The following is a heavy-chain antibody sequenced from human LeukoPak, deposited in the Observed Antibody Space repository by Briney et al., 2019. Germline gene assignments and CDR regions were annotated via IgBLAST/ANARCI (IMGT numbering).Heavy chain of an antibody. CDR2: ILYDGSNK. J-gene: IGHJ5*02. D-gene: IGHD3-10*01. Sequence: PGGSLRLSCAASGFTFSSYAMHWVRQAPGKGLEWVAVILYDGSNKYYADSVKGRFTISRGNSKNPLYLQMNSLRAEDTAVYYCARDWILLWCGELWAWFDPWGQGTLVTVSS. CDR3: ARDWILLWCGELWAWFDP. CDR1: GFTFSSYA. V-gene: IGHV3-30-3*01.